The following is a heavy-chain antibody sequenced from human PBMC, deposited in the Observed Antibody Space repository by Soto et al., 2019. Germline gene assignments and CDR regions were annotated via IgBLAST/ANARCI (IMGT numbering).Heavy chain of an antibody. J-gene: IGHJ4*02. CDR1: GGSISSGGYS. Sequence: SETLSLTCAVSGGSISSGGYSWSWIRQPPGKGLEWIGYIYHSGSTYYNPSLKSRVTISVDRSKNQFSLKLSSVTAADTAVYYCAGYCISTSCYAGAVFYWGQGTLVTVSS. CDR3: AGYCISTSCYAGAVFY. CDR2: IYHSGST. V-gene: IGHV4-30-2*01. D-gene: IGHD2-2*01.